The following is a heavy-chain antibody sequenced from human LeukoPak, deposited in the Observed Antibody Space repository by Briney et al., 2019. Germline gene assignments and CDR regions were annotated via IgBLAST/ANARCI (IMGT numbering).Heavy chain of an antibody. J-gene: IGHJ5*02. CDR3: ARGPETRRFQGSEFDP. CDR1: GFSFSSYA. Sequence: PGGSLRLSCAASGFSFSSYAMSWVRQAPGKGLEWVSAVSGSGGSTYYADSVKGRFTISRDNAKNTLYLQMNSLRAEDTAVYYCARGPETRRFQGSEFDPWGQGTLVTVSS. D-gene: IGHD3-10*01. V-gene: IGHV3-23*01. CDR2: VSGSGGST.